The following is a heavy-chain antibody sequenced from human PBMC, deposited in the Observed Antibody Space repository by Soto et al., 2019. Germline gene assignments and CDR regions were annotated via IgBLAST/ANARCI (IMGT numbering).Heavy chain of an antibody. CDR3: ARSQLLYNNWFDP. Sequence: PSDTLSLICTVSGDSINSVRYYWGWIRQPPGKGLEWIGRIYYSGNTYYNPSLKSRVTISIDTSKNQFSLKLSSVTAADTAVYFCARSQLLYNNWFDPWGHGTAATVST. CDR2: IYYSGNT. J-gene: IGHJ5*02. V-gene: IGHV4-39*01. D-gene: IGHD2-2*02. CDR1: GDSINSVRYY.